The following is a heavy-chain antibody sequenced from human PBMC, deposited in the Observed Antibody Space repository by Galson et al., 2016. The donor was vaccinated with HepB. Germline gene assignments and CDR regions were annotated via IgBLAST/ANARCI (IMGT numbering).Heavy chain of an antibody. Sequence: SLRLSCAASGFTFSSYSMTWVRQAPGKGLEWVSAISGSGGRTLYADSVKGRFSISRDGSKNTLYLQLNSQRVEDTAVYYCAKSSCGGECYYRMDVWGQGTTVTVS. J-gene: IGHJ6*02. CDR2: ISGSGGRT. CDR3: AKSSCGGECYYRMDV. D-gene: IGHD2-21*01. CDR1: GFTFSSYS. V-gene: IGHV3-23*01.